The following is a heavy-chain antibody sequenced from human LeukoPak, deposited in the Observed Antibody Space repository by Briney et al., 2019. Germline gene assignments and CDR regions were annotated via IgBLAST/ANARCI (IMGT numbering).Heavy chain of an antibody. CDR1: GYTFKNFG. Sequence: GASVKVSCKASGYTFKNFGITWVRQAPGQGLEWLGWISAYNGNTKYAQSVQDRVTMTTDSSTSTAFLEMRSLGPEDTALYYCARDVFVMGGGPIGLWGQGTLVSVSS. V-gene: IGHV1-18*01. CDR3: ARDVFVMGGGPIGL. D-gene: IGHD3-16*01. CDR2: ISAYNGNT. J-gene: IGHJ4*02.